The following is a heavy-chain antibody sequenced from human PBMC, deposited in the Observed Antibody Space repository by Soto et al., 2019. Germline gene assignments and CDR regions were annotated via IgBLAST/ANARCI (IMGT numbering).Heavy chain of an antibody. CDR3: ARGVFGDRGFIGITIFGVVTEYYFDY. Sequence: SETLSLTCTVSGGSISSYYWSWIRQPSGKGLEWIGYIYYSGSTNYNPSLKSRVTISVDTSKNQFSLKLSSVTAADTAVYYCARGVFGDRGFIGITIFGVVTEYYFDYWGQGTLVTVSS. V-gene: IGHV4-59*01. CDR1: GGSISSYY. D-gene: IGHD3-3*01. CDR2: IYYSGST. J-gene: IGHJ4*02.